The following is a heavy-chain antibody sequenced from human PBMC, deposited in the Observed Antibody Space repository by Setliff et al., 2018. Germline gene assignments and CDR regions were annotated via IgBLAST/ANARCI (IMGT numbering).Heavy chain of an antibody. J-gene: IGHJ3*02. CDR1: GYTFTSYG. Sequence: ASVKVSCKASGYTFTSYGISWVRQAPGQGLEWMGWISAYNGNTNYAQKLQGRVTMTTDTSTSTAYMELRSLRSDDTAVYYCARDTKFLERFQNGVAFDIWGQGTMVTVS. CDR3: ARDTKFLERFQNGVAFDI. D-gene: IGHD3-3*01. V-gene: IGHV1-18*01. CDR2: ISAYNGNT.